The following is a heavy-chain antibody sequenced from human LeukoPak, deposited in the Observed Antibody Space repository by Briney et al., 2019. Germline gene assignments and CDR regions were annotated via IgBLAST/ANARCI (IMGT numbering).Heavy chain of an antibody. V-gene: IGHV4-61*02. J-gene: IGHJ5*02. CDR2: IYTSGST. D-gene: IGHD3-16*01. CDR3: ATRRNYARRFDP. CDR1: GGSISSGSYY. Sequence: PSQTLSLTCTVSGGSISSGSYYWSWIRQPAGKGLEWIGRIYTSGSTNYNPSLKSRVTISVDTSKNQFSLKLSSVTAADTAVYYCATRRNYARRFDPWGQGTLVTVSS.